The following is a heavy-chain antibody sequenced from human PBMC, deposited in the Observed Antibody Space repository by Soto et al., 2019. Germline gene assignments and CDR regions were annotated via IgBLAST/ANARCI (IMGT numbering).Heavy chain of an antibody. J-gene: IGHJ6*02. Sequence: ASVKVSCKASGYTFTSYGISWVRQAPGQGLERIGWISAYKGNTNYAQKLQGRVTMTTDTSTSTAYMELRSLRSDDTAVYYCARSYDSSAPLIGMDVWGQGTTVTVS. D-gene: IGHD3-22*01. V-gene: IGHV1-18*01. CDR2: ISAYKGNT. CDR1: GYTFTSYG. CDR3: ARSYDSSAPLIGMDV.